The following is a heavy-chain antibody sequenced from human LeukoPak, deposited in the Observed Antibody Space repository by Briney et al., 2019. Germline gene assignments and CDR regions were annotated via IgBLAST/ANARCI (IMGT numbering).Heavy chain of an antibody. J-gene: IGHJ3*02. Sequence: SETLSLTCTVSGGSISSSSYYWGWIRQPPGKGLEWIGSIYYSGSTYYNPSLKSRVTISVDTSKNQFSLKLSSVTAADTAVYYCARAQIQLWFGDAFDIWGQGTMVTVSS. CDR3: ARAQIQLWFGDAFDI. CDR2: IYYSGST. V-gene: IGHV4-39*07. D-gene: IGHD5-18*01. CDR1: GGSISSSSYY.